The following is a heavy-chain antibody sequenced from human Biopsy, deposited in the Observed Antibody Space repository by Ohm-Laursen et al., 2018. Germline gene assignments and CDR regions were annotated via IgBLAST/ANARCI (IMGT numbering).Heavy chain of an antibody. D-gene: IGHD3-22*01. CDR2: INAKTGDT. J-gene: IGHJ5*02. CDR1: GYTFTGYH. V-gene: IGHV1-2*02. CDR3: TRGGYYYDSLAYYYWFDP. Sequence: ASVKVSCKASGYTFTGYHVHWVRQAPGQGLEWMGWINAKTGDTNYAQKFQGRVTMTRDTSISTAYVDLSSLRSDDTAAYYCTRGGYYYDSLAYYYWFDPWGQGTLVAVSS.